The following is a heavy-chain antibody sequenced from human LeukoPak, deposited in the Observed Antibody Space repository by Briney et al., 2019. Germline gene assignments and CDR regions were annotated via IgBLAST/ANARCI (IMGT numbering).Heavy chain of an antibody. D-gene: IGHD6-19*01. CDR2: IKSKTDGGTT. V-gene: IGHV3-15*01. Sequence: GGSLRLSCAASGFTFSNAWMSWVGQAPGKGLEWVGRIKSKTDGGTTDYAGPVKGRLTISRDDSKNTLYLKMNSLKTEDTAVYYCTTDKGRSSGWLFQEFDYWGQGTLVTVSS. CDR3: TTDKGRSSGWLFQEFDY. CDR1: GFTFSNAW. J-gene: IGHJ4*02.